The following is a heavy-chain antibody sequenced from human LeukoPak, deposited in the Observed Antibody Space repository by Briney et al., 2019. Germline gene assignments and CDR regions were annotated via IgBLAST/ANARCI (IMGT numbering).Heavy chain of an antibody. J-gene: IGHJ4*02. D-gene: IGHD3-10*01. CDR1: GFPFSSYA. CDR3: AKGVSGSGSPLDY. Sequence: GGSLRLSCAASGFPFSSYAFHWVRQAPGKGLEWVAVISYDGNNNYYADSVKGRFTISRDNSNNTLYLQMNSLRVEDTAVYYCAKGVSGSGSPLDYWGQGTLVTVSS. CDR2: ISYDGNNN. V-gene: IGHV3-30-3*01.